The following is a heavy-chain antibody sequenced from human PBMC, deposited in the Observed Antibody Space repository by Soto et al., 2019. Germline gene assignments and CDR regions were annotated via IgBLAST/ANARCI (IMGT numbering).Heavy chain of an antibody. V-gene: IGHV3-21*01. CDR2: ISSSSSYI. Sequence: LRLSCAAPGFTFSSYSMNWVRQAPGKGLEWVSSISSSSSYIYYADSVKGRFTISRDNAKNSLYLQMNSLRAEDTAVYYCARDERDYYYDSSGYYRRRDYFDYWGQGTLVTVSS. CDR1: GFTFSSYS. CDR3: ARDERDYYYDSSGYYRRRDYFDY. D-gene: IGHD3-22*01. J-gene: IGHJ4*02.